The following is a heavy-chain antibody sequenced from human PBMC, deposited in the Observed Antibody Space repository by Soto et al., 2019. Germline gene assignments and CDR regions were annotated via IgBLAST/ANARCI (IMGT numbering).Heavy chain of an antibody. CDR1: GFIFSDYY. CDR3: ARDFDADSRTDFDY. D-gene: IGHD4-17*01. V-gene: IGHV3-11*01. CDR2: ISGNGRII. J-gene: IGHJ4*02. Sequence: QVQLVESGGGLVKPGGSLRLSCATSGFIFSDYYMHWIRQAPGKGLEWISYISGNGRIIQYADSAKGRFTISRDNAQNSLYLQLNTLRAAATALYFCARDFDADSRTDFDYWGQGTLVTVSS.